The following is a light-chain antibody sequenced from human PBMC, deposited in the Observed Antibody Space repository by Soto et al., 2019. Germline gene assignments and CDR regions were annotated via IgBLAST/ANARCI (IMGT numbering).Light chain of an antibody. V-gene: IGKV1-12*01. Sequence: DIQMTQSPSSVSASVGDRVTITCRASQDIHTWVAWYQQKPGKAPKVLISGASSVKSGVPSRFSGCGAGTYFTLTISSLQPEDSATDYCQQANSFPFTFGPGTKVDIK. J-gene: IGKJ3*01. CDR3: QQANSFPFT. CDR2: GAS. CDR1: QDIHTW.